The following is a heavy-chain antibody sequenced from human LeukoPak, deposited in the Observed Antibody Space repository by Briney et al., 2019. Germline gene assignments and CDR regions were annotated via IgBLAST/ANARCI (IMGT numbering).Heavy chain of an antibody. CDR3: ARDNGWSADF. CDR1: GFTFSSYA. D-gene: IGHD2-15*01. Sequence: PGRSLRLSCAASGFTFSSYAMHWVRQAPGKGLEWVANIKQDGSAKPYVDSVKGRFTISRDNAKNSLFLQMNSLRAEDTAVYYCARDNGWSADFWGQGTLVAVSS. CDR2: IKQDGSAK. J-gene: IGHJ4*02. V-gene: IGHV3-7*03.